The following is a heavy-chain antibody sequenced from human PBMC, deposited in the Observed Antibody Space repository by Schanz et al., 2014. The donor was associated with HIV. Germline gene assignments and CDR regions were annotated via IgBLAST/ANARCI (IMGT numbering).Heavy chain of an antibody. Sequence: VQLLESGGGLVQPGRSLRLSCAASGFTFSSYGMHWVRQAPGKGLEWVAVISYDGSNKYYADSVKGRFTISRDNSKNTLYLQMNSLRAEDTAVYYCASPLLYDSLDVWGQGTTVTVSS. V-gene: IGHV3-30*03. D-gene: IGHD3-22*01. CDR3: ASPLLYDSLDV. CDR1: GFTFSSYG. J-gene: IGHJ6*02. CDR2: ISYDGSNK.